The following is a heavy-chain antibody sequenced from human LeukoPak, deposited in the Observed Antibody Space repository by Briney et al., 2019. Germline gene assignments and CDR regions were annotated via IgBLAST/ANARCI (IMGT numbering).Heavy chain of an antibody. CDR3: TRLGDSSSSKYYYYYYYMDV. CDR1: GFTFSSSA. CDR2: IRSKANSYAT. Sequence: PGGSLRLSCAASGFTFSSSAMHWVRQASGKGLGWVGRIRSKANSYATAYAASVKGRFTISRDDSKNTAYLQMNSLKTEDTAVYYCTRLGDSSSSKYYYYYYYMDVWGKGTTVTVSS. D-gene: IGHD6-6*01. V-gene: IGHV3-73*01. J-gene: IGHJ6*03.